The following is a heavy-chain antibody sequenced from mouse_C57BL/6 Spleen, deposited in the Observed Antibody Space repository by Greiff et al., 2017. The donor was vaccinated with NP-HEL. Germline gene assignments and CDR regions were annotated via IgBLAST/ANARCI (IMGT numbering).Heavy chain of an antibody. J-gene: IGHJ2*01. CDR1: GYSITSGYY. D-gene: IGHD1-1*01. V-gene: IGHV3-6*01. CDR2: ISYDGSN. CDR3: ARESLNYYGSSYDYFDY. Sequence: ESGPGLVKPSQSLSLTCSVTGYSITSGYYWNWIRQFPGNKLEWMGYISYDGSNNYNPSLKNRISITRDTSKNQFFLKLNSVTTEDTATYYCARESLNYYGSSYDYFDYWGQGTTLTVSS.